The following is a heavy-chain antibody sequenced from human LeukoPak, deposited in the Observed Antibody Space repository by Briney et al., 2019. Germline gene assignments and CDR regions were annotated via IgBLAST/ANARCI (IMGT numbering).Heavy chain of an antibody. Sequence: SETLSLTCAVYGGSFSGYYWSWIRQPLGKGLEWIGEINHSGTTNYSPSLKSRVTISVDTSKNQFSLKLSSVTAADTAVYYCARVTAMVWYFDLWGRGTLVTVSS. J-gene: IGHJ2*01. CDR1: GGSFSGYY. D-gene: IGHD5-18*01. V-gene: IGHV4-34*01. CDR2: INHSGTT. CDR3: ARVTAMVWYFDL.